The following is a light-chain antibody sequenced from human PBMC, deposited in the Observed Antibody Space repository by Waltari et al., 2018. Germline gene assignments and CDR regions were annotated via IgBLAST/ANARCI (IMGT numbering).Light chain of an antibody. Sequence: DIQMTQSPSSVSASVGDRVTITCRASQYIRNWLAWYQQKPGKAPELLISAASTLQSGVPARFSGSGAGTDFTLTISSLQPEDFATYYCQQTYSFPRTFGGGTKVEMK. CDR3: QQTYSFPRT. J-gene: IGKJ4*01. CDR1: QYIRNW. CDR2: AAS. V-gene: IGKV1-12*01.